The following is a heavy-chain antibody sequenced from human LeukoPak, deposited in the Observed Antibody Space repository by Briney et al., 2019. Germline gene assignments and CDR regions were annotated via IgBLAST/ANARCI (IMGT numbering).Heavy chain of an antibody. CDR1: GFTFSSYA. D-gene: IGHD3-22*01. J-gene: IGHJ6*02. V-gene: IGHV3-66*01. CDR3: AREFSYYDSSGPSHYYYGMDV. CDR2: IYSGGST. Sequence: GGSLRLSCAASGFTFSSYAMSWVRQAPGKGLEWVSVIYSGGSTYYADSVKGRFTISRDNSKNTLYLQMNSLRAEDTAVYYCAREFSYYDSSGPSHYYYGMDVWGQGTTVTVSS.